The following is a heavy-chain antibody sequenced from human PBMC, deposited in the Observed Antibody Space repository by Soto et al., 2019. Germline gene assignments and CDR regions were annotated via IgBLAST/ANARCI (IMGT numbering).Heavy chain of an antibody. CDR2: IYDSGST. Sequence: SETLSLTCTVSCGSISSSSYCWGWIRQPPGQGLEWIGSIYDSGSTYYNPSLKSRVTISVDTSKNQFSLKLSSVTAADTAVYYCARLRGSYFLYYGMDVWGQGTTVTVSS. CDR1: CGSISSSSYC. V-gene: IGHV4-39*01. CDR3: ARLRGSYFLYYGMDV. D-gene: IGHD1-26*01. J-gene: IGHJ6*02.